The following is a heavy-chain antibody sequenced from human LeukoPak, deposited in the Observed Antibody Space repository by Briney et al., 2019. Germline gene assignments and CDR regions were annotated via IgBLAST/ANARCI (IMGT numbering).Heavy chain of an antibody. CDR3: WTTVTSPY. CDR1: GFTFSSYW. V-gene: IGHV3-7*01. CDR2: IKQDGNEK. J-gene: IGHJ4*02. D-gene: IGHD4-17*01. Sequence: GGSLRLSCAASGFTFSSYWMSWVRQAPGKGLEWVANIKQDGNEKYYVDSVKGRFTVSRDNAKNSVYLQMNSLRAEDTAVYYGWTTVTSPYWGQGTLVTVSS.